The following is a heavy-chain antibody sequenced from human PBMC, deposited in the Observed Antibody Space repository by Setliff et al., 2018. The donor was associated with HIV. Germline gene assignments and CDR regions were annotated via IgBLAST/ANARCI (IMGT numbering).Heavy chain of an antibody. Sequence: ASVKVSCKASGYTFTGYFIHWVRQAPGQGLEWMGRIIPNSAGTNYAQKFQGRVTMTRDTPISTAYMELSRLRSDDTAVYYCATKVYCTNGVCLDAFDIWGQGTMVTVS. V-gene: IGHV1-2*06. CDR3: ATKVYCTNGVCLDAFDI. D-gene: IGHD2-8*01. CDR2: IIPNSAGT. CDR1: GYTFTGYF. J-gene: IGHJ3*02.